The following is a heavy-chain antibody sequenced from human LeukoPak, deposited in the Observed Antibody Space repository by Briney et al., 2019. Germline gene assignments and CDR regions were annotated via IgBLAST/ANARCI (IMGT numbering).Heavy chain of an antibody. CDR2: ISSSGSTI. CDR1: GFTFSDYY. Sequence: GGSLRLSCAASGFTFSDYYMSWIRQAPGKGLEWVSYISSSGSTIYYADSVKGRFTISGDNAKNSLYLQMNSLRAEDTAVYYCASDSLYCSSTSCSFDYWGQGTLVTVSS. CDR3: ASDSLYCSSTSCSFDY. D-gene: IGHD2-2*01. J-gene: IGHJ4*02. V-gene: IGHV3-11*04.